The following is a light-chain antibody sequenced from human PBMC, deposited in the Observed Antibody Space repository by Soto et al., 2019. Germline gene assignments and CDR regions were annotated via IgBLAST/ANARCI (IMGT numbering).Light chain of an antibody. V-gene: IGLV2-8*01. CDR3: AAWDDTVRSYV. Sequence: QSALTQPPSASGSPGQSVTISCTGTSSDVGGYNYVSWYQQHPGKAPKLMISEVSKRPSGVPDRFSGSKSGTSASLAISGLRSEDEAEYYCAAWDDTVRSYVFGTGTKLTVL. CDR1: SSDVGGYNY. J-gene: IGLJ1*01. CDR2: EVS.